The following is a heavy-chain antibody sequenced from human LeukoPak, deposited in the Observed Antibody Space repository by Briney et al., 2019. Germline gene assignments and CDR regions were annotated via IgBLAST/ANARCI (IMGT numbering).Heavy chain of an antibody. V-gene: IGHV3-23*01. Sequence: PGGSLRLSCAASGFPFSASAMTWIRQAPGKGLEWVSHILSTGTTYYADSVRGRFTISRDNSKNTLYLLMTTLRADDTAVYYCETVKYDYGDPVGWFDPWGQGTLVTVSS. CDR3: ETVKYDYGDPVGWFDP. D-gene: IGHD4-17*01. CDR1: GFPFSASA. J-gene: IGHJ5*02. CDR2: ILSTGTT.